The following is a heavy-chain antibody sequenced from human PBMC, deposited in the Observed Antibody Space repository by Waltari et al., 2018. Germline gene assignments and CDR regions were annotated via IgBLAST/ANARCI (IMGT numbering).Heavy chain of an antibody. D-gene: IGHD6-19*01. Sequence: QLQLQESGPGLVKPSETLSLTCTVSGDSSTSSLDYCGWIRQPPGKRFEWIGIINYSGTTYYNPSLSSQVTMSVDIAKNQFSLKLTSVTAADTAVYYCARFTQVAGSSLLDYWGQGTLVTVSS. J-gene: IGHJ4*02. CDR3: ARFTQVAGSSLLDY. V-gene: IGHV4-39*01. CDR2: INYSGTT. CDR1: GDSSTSSLDY.